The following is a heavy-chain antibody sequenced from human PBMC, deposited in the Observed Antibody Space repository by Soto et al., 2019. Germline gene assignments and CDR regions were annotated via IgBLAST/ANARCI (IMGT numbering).Heavy chain of an antibody. Sequence: EVQLVEAGGGLVQPGRSLRLSCAASGFTSDHYAIHWFRQAPGKGLEWVSGISWNSDTIEYADSVKGRFTVSRDNAKNSMFLQLNSLGPEDTALYYCAKTPGYCSVGSCSNLGYFDSWGQGTLVTVSS. CDR1: GFTSDHYA. CDR3: AKTPGYCSVGSCSNLGYFDS. J-gene: IGHJ4*02. D-gene: IGHD2-15*01. CDR2: ISWNSDTI. V-gene: IGHV3-9*02.